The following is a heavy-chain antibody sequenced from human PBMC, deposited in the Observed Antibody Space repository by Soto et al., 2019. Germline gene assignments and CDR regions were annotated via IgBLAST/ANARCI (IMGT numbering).Heavy chain of an antibody. CDR3: ARDVATVYCSSTSCYEHWFDP. CDR2: IIPIFGTA. CDR1: GGTFSSYA. J-gene: IGHJ5*02. D-gene: IGHD2-2*01. V-gene: IGHV1-69*13. Sequence: SVKVSCKASGGTFSSYAISWVRQAPGQGLEWMGGIIPIFGTANYAQKFQGRVTITADESTSTAYMELSSLRSEDTAVYYCARDVATVYCSSTSCYEHWFDPWGQGTLVTVSS.